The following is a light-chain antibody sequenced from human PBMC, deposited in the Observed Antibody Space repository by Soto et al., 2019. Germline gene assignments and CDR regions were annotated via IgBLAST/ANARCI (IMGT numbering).Light chain of an antibody. CDR3: QSYDSSLNRV. CDR2: ANN. J-gene: IGLJ3*02. CDR1: SSNIGAGYD. V-gene: IGLV1-40*01. Sequence: QSVLTQPPSVSGAPGQRVTIYCTGSSSNIGAGYDVHWYQQLPGAAPKLLIYANNNRPSGVPDRFSGSKSGTSASLAITGLQAEDEADYYCQSYDSSLNRVFGGGTKLTVL.